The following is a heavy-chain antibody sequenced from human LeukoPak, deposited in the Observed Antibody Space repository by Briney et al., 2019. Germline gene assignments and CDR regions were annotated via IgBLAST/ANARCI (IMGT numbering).Heavy chain of an antibody. D-gene: IGHD1-7*01. Sequence: PSETLSLTCTVSGGSISSGSYYWSWIRQPAGKGLEWIGRIYTSGSTNYNPSLKSRVTISVDTSKNQFSLKLSSVTAADTAVYYCARVGYNWNYGPYYYMDVWGKGTTVTVSS. CDR1: GGSISSGSYY. J-gene: IGHJ6*03. CDR2: IYTSGST. V-gene: IGHV4-61*02. CDR3: ARVGYNWNYGPYYYMDV.